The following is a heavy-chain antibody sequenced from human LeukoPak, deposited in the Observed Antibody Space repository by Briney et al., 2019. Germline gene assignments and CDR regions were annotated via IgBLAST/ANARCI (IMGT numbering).Heavy chain of an antibody. J-gene: IGHJ4*02. CDR2: INPNSGGT. CDR3: ARSYSYDSSGYYGAK. V-gene: IGHV1-2*02. Sequence: ASVKVSCKASGYTFTGQYIHWVRQAPGQGPEGMGWINPNSGGTNYAQKFQGRVTMTSDTSISTAYMEVSSLRSDDTAVYYCARSYSYDSSGYYGAKWGQGTLVTVSS. D-gene: IGHD3-22*01. CDR1: GYTFTGQY.